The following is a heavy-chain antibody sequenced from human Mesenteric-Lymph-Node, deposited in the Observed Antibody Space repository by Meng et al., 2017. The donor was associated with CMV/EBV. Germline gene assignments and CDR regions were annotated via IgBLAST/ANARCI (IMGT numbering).Heavy chain of an antibody. CDR1: GGSISSYY. J-gene: IGHJ4*02. CDR3: ARGGITIFGVEPYYFDY. Sequence: GSLRLSCTVSGGSISSYYWSWIRQPPGKGLEWIGYIYYSGSTNYNPSLKSRVTISVDTSKNQFSLKLSSVTAADTAVYYCARGGITIFGVEPYYFDYWGQGTLVTVSS. D-gene: IGHD3-3*01. CDR2: IYYSGST. V-gene: IGHV4-59*01.